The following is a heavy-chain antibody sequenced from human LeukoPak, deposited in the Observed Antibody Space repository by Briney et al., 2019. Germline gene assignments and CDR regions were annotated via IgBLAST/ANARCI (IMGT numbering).Heavy chain of an antibody. J-gene: IGHJ4*02. CDR3: ARVKHGPWDGSIDY. V-gene: IGHV4-30-4*08. CDR1: GGSISSGDYY. CDR2: IYYSGST. Sequence: SGTLSLTCTVSGGSISSGDYYWSWIRQPPGKGLEWIGYIYYSGSTYYNPSLKSRVTISVDTSKNQFSLKLSSVTAADTAVYYCARVKHGPWDGSIDYWGQGTLVTVSS. D-gene: IGHD1-14*01.